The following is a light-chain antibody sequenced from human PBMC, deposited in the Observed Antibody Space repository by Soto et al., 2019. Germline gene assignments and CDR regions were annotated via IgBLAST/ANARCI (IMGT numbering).Light chain of an antibody. J-gene: IGLJ3*02. CDR3: SSYTSSSPRV. CDR1: SSDVGGYNY. CDR2: ELR. Sequence: QSALTQPASVSGAPGQSITISCTGTSSDVGGYNYVSWYQQHPGKAPKLMIYELRNRPSGVSTRFSGSNSGNTASLTISGLQAEDEADYYCSSYTSSSPRVFGGGTKLTVL. V-gene: IGLV2-14*01.